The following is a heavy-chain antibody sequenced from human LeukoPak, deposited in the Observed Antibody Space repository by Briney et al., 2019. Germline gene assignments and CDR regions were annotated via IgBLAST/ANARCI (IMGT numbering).Heavy chain of an antibody. CDR3: AKASAMIVVVSKHFDY. D-gene: IGHD3-22*01. CDR2: ISGSGGST. J-gene: IGHJ4*02. Sequence: GGSLRLSCAASGYTFGDYGMSWVRQAPGKGLEWVSAISGSGGSTYYADSVKGRFTISRDNSKNTLYLQMNSLRAEDTAVYYCAKASAMIVVVSKHFDYWGQGTLVTVSS. CDR1: GYTFGDYG. V-gene: IGHV3-23*01.